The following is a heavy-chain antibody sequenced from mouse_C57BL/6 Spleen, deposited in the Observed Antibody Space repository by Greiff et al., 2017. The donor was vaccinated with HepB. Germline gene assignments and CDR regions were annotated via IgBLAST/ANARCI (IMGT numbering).Heavy chain of an antibody. CDR3: AREGLRDAMDY. V-gene: IGHV3-6*01. CDR2: ISYDGSN. CDR1: GYSITSGYY. D-gene: IGHD2-4*01. Sequence: EVQLMESGPGLVKPSQSLSLTCSVTGYSITSGYYWNWIRQFPGNKLEWMGYISYDGSNNYNPSLKNRISITRDTSKNQFFLKLNSVTTEDTATYYCAREGLRDAMDYWGQGTSVTVSS. J-gene: IGHJ4*01.